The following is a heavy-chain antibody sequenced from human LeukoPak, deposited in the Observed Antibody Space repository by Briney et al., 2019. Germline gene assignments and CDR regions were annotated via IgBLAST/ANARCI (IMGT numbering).Heavy chain of an antibody. CDR1: GFTFSSCG. CDR3: AKSPSYYDSSGYYYPGY. J-gene: IGHJ4*02. D-gene: IGHD3-22*01. Sequence: GGSLRLSCAASGFTFSSCGMHWVRQAPGKGLEWVAFIRYDGSNKYYADSVKGRFTISRDNSKNTLYLQVNSLRAEDTAVYYCAKSPSYYDSSGYYYPGYCGQGTLVTVSS. V-gene: IGHV3-30*02. CDR2: IRYDGSNK.